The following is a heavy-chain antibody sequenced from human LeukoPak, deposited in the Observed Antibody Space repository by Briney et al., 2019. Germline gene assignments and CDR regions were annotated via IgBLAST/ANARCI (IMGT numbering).Heavy chain of an antibody. CDR2: IYYSGST. Sequence: TSETLSLTCTVSGGSISSSSYYWGWIRQPPGKGLEWIGSIYYSGSTYYNPSLKSRVTISVDTSKNQFSLKLSSVTAADTAVYYCARHAYYYGSGSCSSWGQGTLVTVSS. CDR3: ARHAYYYGSGSCSS. V-gene: IGHV4-39*01. D-gene: IGHD3-10*01. CDR1: GGSISSSSYY. J-gene: IGHJ5*02.